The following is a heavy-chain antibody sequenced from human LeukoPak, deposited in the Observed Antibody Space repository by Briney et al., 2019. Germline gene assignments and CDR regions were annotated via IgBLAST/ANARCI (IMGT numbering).Heavy chain of an antibody. V-gene: IGHV1-69*04. CDR3: ARDGSTAPYYYYGMDV. D-gene: IGHD6-25*01. CDR2: IIPILGIA. Sequence: ASVKVSCKASGGTFSSYTISWVRQAPGQGLEWMGRIIPILGIANYAQKFQGRVTITADKSTSTAYMELSSLRSEDTAVYYCARDGSTAPYYYYGMDVWGQGTMVTVSS. J-gene: IGHJ6*02. CDR1: GGTFSSYT.